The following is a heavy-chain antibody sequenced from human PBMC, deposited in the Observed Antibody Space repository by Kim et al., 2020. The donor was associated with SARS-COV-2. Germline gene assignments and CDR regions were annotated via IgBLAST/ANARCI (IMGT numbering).Heavy chain of an antibody. Sequence: YAQNTQGRVTMTTDTSTSTAYMELRSLRSDDTAVYYCARVLPRLQLQGDYWGQGTLVTVSS. D-gene: IGHD5-12*01. J-gene: IGHJ4*02. CDR3: ARVLPRLQLQGDY. V-gene: IGHV1-18*01.